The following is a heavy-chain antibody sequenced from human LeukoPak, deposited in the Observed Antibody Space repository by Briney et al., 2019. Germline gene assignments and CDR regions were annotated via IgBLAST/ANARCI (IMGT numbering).Heavy chain of an antibody. J-gene: IGHJ6*02. CDR2: IYHSGST. Sequence: PSQTLSLTCAVSGGSISSGGYSWSWIRQPPGKGLEWIGYIYHSGSTYYNPSLKSRVTISVDRSKNQFSLKLSSVTAAHTAVYYCARRGYCNGGSCAYYGMDVWGQGTTATVSS. V-gene: IGHV4-30-2*01. D-gene: IGHD2-15*01. CDR1: GGSISSGGYS. CDR3: ARRGYCNGGSCAYYGMDV.